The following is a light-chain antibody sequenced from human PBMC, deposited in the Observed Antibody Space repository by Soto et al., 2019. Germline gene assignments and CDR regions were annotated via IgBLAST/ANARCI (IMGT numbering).Light chain of an antibody. V-gene: IGKV3-11*01. CDR2: DAS. J-gene: IGKJ5*01. Sequence: EIVLTQSPATLSLSPWERATLSCRASQSVSSYLAWYQQKPGQAPRLLIYDASNRATGIPARFSGSGSGTDVTLTISSLEPEDFAVYYCQQRSNWPITFGQGTRLEIK. CDR3: QQRSNWPIT. CDR1: QSVSSY.